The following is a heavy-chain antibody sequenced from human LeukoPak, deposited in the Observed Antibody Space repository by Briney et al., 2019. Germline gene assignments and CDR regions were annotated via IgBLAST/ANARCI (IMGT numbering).Heavy chain of an antibody. V-gene: IGHV3-30*04. CDR2: IGHDGADK. Sequence: GGSLRLSCAASGFTFSHYALHWVRQAPGKRLEWVALIGHDGADKYYADSVKGRFLISRDNSKNTLYLQMNSLRAEDTAVYYCARAAQYYYYYYYMDVWGKGTTVTVSS. CDR3: ARAAQYYYYYYYMDV. J-gene: IGHJ6*03. CDR1: GFTFSHYA.